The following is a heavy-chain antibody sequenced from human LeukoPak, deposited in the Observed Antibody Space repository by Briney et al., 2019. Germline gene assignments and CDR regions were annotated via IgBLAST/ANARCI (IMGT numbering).Heavy chain of an antibody. J-gene: IGHJ3*02. V-gene: IGHV4-59*01. D-gene: IGHD3-10*01. CDR3: ASSGGADDAFDI. CDR2: IYYSGST. Sequence: SETLSLTCTVSGGSISSYYWSWIRQPPGKGLEWIGYIYYSGSTNYNPSLTSRVTISVDTSKNQFSLKLSSVTAADTAVYYCASSGGADDAFDIWGQGTMVTVSS. CDR1: GGSISSYY.